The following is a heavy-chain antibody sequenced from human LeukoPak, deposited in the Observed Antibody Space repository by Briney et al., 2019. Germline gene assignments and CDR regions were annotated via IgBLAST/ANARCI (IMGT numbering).Heavy chain of an antibody. CDR2: ISSSGSTI. CDR1: GFTFSDYY. CDR3: ARDPSLGLELSGLDI. D-gene: IGHD1-7*01. V-gene: IGHV3-11*01. Sequence: GGSLRLSCAASGFTFSDYYVSWIRQAPGRGLEWVSYISSSGSTIYYADSVKGRFTISRDNAKNSLYLQMNSLRAEDTVVYYCARDPSLGLELSGLDIWGQGTMVTVSS. J-gene: IGHJ3*02.